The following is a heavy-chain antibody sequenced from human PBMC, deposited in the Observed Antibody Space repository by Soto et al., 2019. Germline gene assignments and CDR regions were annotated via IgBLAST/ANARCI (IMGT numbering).Heavy chain of an antibody. J-gene: IGHJ6*02. CDR3: ARRGGYGYCSSTSCLRQHYYGMVV. V-gene: IGHV4-34*01. Sequence: SETLSLTCAVYGGSFSGYYWSWIRQPPGKGLEWIGEINHSGSTNYNPSLKSRVTISVDTSKNQFSLKLSSVTAADTAVYYCARRGGYGYCSSTSCLRQHYYGMVVWGQGTTVTVYS. D-gene: IGHD2-2*01. CDR1: GGSFSGYY. CDR2: INHSGST.